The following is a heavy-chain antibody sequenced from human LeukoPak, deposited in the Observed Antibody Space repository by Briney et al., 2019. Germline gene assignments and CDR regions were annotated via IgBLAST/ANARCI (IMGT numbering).Heavy chain of an antibody. V-gene: IGHV3-30*18. CDR1: GFTFSSYG. Sequence: GGSLRLSCAASGFTFSSYGMHWVRQAPGKGLEWVAVISYDGSNKYYADSVKGRFTISRDNSKNTLYLQMNSLRAEDTAVYYCAKDPSNPRFYYYHGMDVWGQGTTVTVSS. CDR3: AKDPSNPRFYYYHGMDV. CDR2: ISYDGSNK. D-gene: IGHD4-4*01. J-gene: IGHJ6*02.